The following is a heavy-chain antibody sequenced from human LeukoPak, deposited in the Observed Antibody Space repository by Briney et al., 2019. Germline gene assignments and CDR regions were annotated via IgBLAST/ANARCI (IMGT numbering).Heavy chain of an antibody. V-gene: IGHV3-30-3*01. Sequence: GGSLRLSCAASGFTFSSYAMHWVRQAPGKGLEWVAVISYDGSNKYYAGSVKGRLTISRDNSKTTLYLQMNSRRAEDSAVYYCARTYSYGIKWGVFDIWGQGTMVTVSS. J-gene: IGHJ3*02. CDR2: ISYDGSNK. D-gene: IGHD5-18*01. CDR3: ARTYSYGIKWGVFDI. CDR1: GFTFSSYA.